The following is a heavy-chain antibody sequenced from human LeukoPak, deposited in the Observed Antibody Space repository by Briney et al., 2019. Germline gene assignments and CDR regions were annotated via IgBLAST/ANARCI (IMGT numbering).Heavy chain of an antibody. CDR3: ARDTPLGGCSSTSCYHNADAFDI. Sequence: ASVKVSCKASGYTFTSYGISWVRQAPGQGLEWMGWISAYNGNTNYAQKLQGRVTMTTDTSTSTAYMELRSLRSDDTAVYYCARDTPLGGCSSTSCYHNADAFDIWGQGTMVTVSS. CDR2: ISAYNGNT. CDR1: GYTFTSYG. V-gene: IGHV1-18*01. D-gene: IGHD2-2*01. J-gene: IGHJ3*02.